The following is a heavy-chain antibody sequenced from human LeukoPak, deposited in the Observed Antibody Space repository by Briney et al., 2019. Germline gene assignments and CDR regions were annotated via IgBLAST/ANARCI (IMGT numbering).Heavy chain of an antibody. Sequence: SVKVSCKASGGTFSSYAISWVRQAPGRGLEWMGGIIPIFGTANYAQKFQGRVTITADESTSTAYMELSSLRSEDTAVYYCAREGGGGIDIEPSFDYWGQGTLVTVSS. CDR3: AREGGGGIDIEPSFDY. CDR1: GGTFSSYA. D-gene: IGHD2-15*01. J-gene: IGHJ4*02. V-gene: IGHV1-69*01. CDR2: IIPIFGTA.